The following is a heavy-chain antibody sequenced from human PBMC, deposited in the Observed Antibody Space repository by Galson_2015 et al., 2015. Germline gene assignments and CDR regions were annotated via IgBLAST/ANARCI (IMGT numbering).Heavy chain of an antibody. CDR1: GGSISSGNYY. Sequence: TLSLTCTVSGGSISSGNYYWSWIRQSAGKGLEWIGRIYTSGSTNYSPSLKSRVTMSVDTPKNQFSLKLSSVTAADTAAYYCARDLPDYYDSSGPPWGWFDPWGQGTLVTVSS. J-gene: IGHJ5*02. CDR2: IYTSGST. V-gene: IGHV4-61*02. D-gene: IGHD3-22*01. CDR3: ARDLPDYYDSSGPPWGWFDP.